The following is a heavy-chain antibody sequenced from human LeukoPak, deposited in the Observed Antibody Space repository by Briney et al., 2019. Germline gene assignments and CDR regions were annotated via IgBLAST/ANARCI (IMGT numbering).Heavy chain of an antibody. Sequence: SETLSLTCTVSGGSIRSYYWSWIRQPPGKGLEWIGYIYYSGSTNYNPSLKSRVTISVDTSKNQFSLKLSSVTAADTAVYYCARGEFHYYYYGMDVWGQGTTVTVSS. CDR1: GGSIRSYY. CDR2: IYYSGST. D-gene: IGHD3-10*01. J-gene: IGHJ6*02. V-gene: IGHV4-59*01. CDR3: ARGEFHYYYYGMDV.